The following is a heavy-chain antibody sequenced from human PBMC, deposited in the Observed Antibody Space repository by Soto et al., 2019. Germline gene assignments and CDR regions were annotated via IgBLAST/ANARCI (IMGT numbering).Heavy chain of an antibody. V-gene: IGHV1-18*01. CDR3: ARDRSGYDFWSGYYTGIAGGAFDI. CDR2: ISAYNGNT. J-gene: IGHJ3*02. D-gene: IGHD3-3*01. Sequence: ASLKVSCKSSGYPFTSYGRSWVRQAPGQGLEWMGWISAYNGNTNYAQKLQGRVTMTTDTSTSTAYMELRSLRSDDTAVYYCARDRSGYDFWSGYYTGIAGGAFDIWG. CDR1: GYPFTSYG.